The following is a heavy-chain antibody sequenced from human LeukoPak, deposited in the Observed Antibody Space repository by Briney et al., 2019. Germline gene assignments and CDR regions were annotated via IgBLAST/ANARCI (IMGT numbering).Heavy chain of an antibody. V-gene: IGHV3-48*02. CDR3: ARDLSWGFDY. D-gene: IGHD7-27*01. Sequence: GGSLRLSCAVSGFAFSDHSMNWVRQAPGKGLEWISYIRSSSSSIFYADSVKGRFTITTDNGRNSLYPQMNSLRDEDTAVYYCARDLSWGFDYWGQGILVTVSS. CDR2: IRSSSSSI. CDR1: GFAFSDHS. J-gene: IGHJ4*02.